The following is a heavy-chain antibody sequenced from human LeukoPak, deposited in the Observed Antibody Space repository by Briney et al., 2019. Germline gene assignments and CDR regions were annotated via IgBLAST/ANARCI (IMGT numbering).Heavy chain of an antibody. V-gene: IGHV4-38-2*01. CDR2: IYHSGST. J-gene: IGHJ4*02. D-gene: IGHD3-22*01. CDR1: GYSISSGYY. CDR3: ATLTHYYDDRQLDY. Sequence: SETLSLTCAVSGYSISSGYYWGWIRQPPGKGLEWIGSIYHSGSTYYNPPLKSRVTISVDTSKNQFSLKLSSVTAADTAVYYCATLTHYYDDRQLDYWGQGTLVTVSS.